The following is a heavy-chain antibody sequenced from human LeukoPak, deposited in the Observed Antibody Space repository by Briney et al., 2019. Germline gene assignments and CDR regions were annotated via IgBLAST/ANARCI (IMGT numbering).Heavy chain of an antibody. CDR1: GFTFSSYA. J-gene: IGHJ5*02. D-gene: IGHD3-22*01. CDR3: ARGYYDSSGPPEDWFDP. CDR2: ISGSGGST. Sequence: GGSLRLSCAASGFTFSSYAMSWVRQAPGKGLEWVSAISGSGGSTYYADSVKGRFTISRDNAKNTLYLQMNSLRAEDTAVYYCARGYYDSSGPPEDWFDPWGQGTLVTVSS. V-gene: IGHV3-23*01.